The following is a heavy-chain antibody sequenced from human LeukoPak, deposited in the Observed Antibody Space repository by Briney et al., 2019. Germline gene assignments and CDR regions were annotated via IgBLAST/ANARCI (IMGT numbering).Heavy chain of an antibody. CDR3: AGFNADPYFEY. J-gene: IGHJ4*02. CDR1: GFTFNSYD. CDR2: ISSGGSTI. Sequence: PGGSLRLSCAASGFTFNSYDMNWVRQAPGKGLEWVSYISSGGSTIYYADSVKGRFTISRDNAKNSLYLQMNSLRAEDTAVYYCAGFNADPYFEYWGQGTLVTVSS. V-gene: IGHV3-48*03.